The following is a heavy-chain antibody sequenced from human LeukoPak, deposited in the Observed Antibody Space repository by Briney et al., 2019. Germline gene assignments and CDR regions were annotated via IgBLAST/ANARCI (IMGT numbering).Heavy chain of an antibody. J-gene: IGHJ6*02. CDR2: IYDSGIT. CDR3: ARATNVDYFYYYGLDV. CDR1: GGSIMTYY. Sequence: SETLSLTCTVSGGSIMTYYWSWIRQPPGKGLEWIGYIYDSGITYYNPSLQSRVTLSIDTSKNEFSLNLTSVTAADTAMYYCARATNVDYFYYYGLDVWGRGTTVTFSS. D-gene: IGHD1-14*01. V-gene: IGHV4-59*01.